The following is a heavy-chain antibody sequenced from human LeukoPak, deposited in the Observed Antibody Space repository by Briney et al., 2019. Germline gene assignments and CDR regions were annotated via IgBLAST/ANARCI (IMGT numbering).Heavy chain of an antibody. V-gene: IGHV3-21*01. CDR2: ISSSSSYI. D-gene: IGHD2-2*01. CDR1: GFTFSSYT. Sequence: GSLRLSCAASGFTFSSYTMNWVRQAPGKGLEWVSSISSSSSYIYYADSVKGRFTISRDNAKNSLYLQMNSLRAEDTAVYYCARDGCSTTACLGFDYWGQGTLVTVSS. J-gene: IGHJ4*02. CDR3: ARDGCSTTACLGFDY.